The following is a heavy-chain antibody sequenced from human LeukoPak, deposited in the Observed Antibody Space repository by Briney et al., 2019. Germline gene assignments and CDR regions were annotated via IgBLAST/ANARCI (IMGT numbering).Heavy chain of an antibody. CDR1: GFTFSSYA. Sequence: GGSLRLSCAASGFTFSSYAMSWVRQAPGKGLKWVSTINDNGDGTYYADSVKGRFTISRDNSYNTVSLQVNGLRDEDTGVYYCAKGLRTGVGPYMGYHYYMDVWGKGATVTASS. CDR3: AKGLRTGVGPYMGYHYYMDV. D-gene: IGHD3-16*01. V-gene: IGHV3-23*01. CDR2: INDNGDGT. J-gene: IGHJ6*03.